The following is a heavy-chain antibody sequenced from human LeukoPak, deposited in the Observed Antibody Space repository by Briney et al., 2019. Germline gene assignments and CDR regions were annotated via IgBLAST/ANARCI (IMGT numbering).Heavy chain of an antibody. V-gene: IGHV4-59*01. Sequence: SETLSHTCTVSGDFITAYYWSWIRQPPGKGLEWIGYVYYTGSTEYNPSLRSRVTISLEMSKQQFSLTLTSVTAADTAVYYCASNTGTVFDYWGQGALVTVSS. CDR2: VYYTGST. D-gene: IGHD7-27*01. CDR3: ASNTGTVFDY. J-gene: IGHJ4*02. CDR1: GDFITAYY.